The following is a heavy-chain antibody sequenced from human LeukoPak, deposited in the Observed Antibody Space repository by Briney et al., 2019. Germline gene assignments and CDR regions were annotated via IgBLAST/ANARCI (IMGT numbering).Heavy chain of an antibody. Sequence: SETLSLTCTVSGGSITNSNYYWGWIRQPPGKGLEWIGRIYYSGDTSYTPSLKSRVTIAVDTSRNQFSLKLRSVTAADTAVYFCASYRGYSGYDYGFDYWGQGTLVTVSS. CDR2: IYYSGDT. CDR1: GGSITNSNYY. V-gene: IGHV4-39*01. CDR3: ASYRGYSGYDYGFDY. D-gene: IGHD5-12*01. J-gene: IGHJ4*02.